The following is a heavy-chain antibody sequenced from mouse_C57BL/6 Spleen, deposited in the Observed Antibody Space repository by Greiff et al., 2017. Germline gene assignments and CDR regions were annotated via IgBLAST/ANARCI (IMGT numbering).Heavy chain of an antibody. V-gene: IGHV1-69*01. CDR2: IDPSDSYT. Sequence: QVQLQQPGAELVMPGASVKLSCKASGYTFTSYWMHWVKQRPGQGLEWIGEIDPSDSYTNYNQKFKGKSTLTVDKSSSTAYMQLSSLTSEDSAVDYCARAGGGYWYFDVSGTGTTVTVSS. CDR3: ARAGGGYWYFDV. CDR1: GYTFTSYW. J-gene: IGHJ1*03.